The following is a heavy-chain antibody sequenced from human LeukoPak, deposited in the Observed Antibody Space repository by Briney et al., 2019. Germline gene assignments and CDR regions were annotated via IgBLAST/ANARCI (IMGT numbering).Heavy chain of an antibody. V-gene: IGHV1-18*01. CDR2: ISTYNGKT. CDR1: GDTFSYHS. Sequence: ASVKVSCKTFGDTFSYHSISWVRQAPGQGLEWMGWISTYNGKTNFAPRLQGRVTMTTDTSTSTAYMELRSLRSADTAVYFCARDLDPNCTGGRCYDYWGRGTLVTVSS. D-gene: IGHD2-15*01. CDR3: ARDLDPNCTGGRCYDY. J-gene: IGHJ4*02.